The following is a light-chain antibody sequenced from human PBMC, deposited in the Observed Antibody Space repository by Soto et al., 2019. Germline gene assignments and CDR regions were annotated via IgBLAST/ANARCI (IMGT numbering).Light chain of an antibody. J-gene: IGLJ2*01. CDR1: ISDVGGYNY. CDR3: SSYTSSNTLAV. CDR2: EVS. Sequence: QSALTQPASVSGSLGQSITISCTGTISDVGGYNYVSWYQQHPGKAPKVMIYEVSNRPSGVSNRFSGSKSGNTASLTISGLQAEDEADYYCSSYTSSNTLAVFGGGTKLTVL. V-gene: IGLV2-14*01.